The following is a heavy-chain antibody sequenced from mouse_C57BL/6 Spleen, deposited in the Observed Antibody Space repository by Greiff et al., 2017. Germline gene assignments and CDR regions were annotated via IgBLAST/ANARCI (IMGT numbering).Heavy chain of an antibody. Sequence: EVMLVESGGGLVKPGGSLKLSCAASGFTFSDYGMHWVRQAPEKGLEWVAYISSGSSTIYYADTVKGRFTISRDNAKNTLFLQMTSLRSEDTAMYYCAKGRDYGSSYRFAYWGQGTLVTVSA. V-gene: IGHV5-17*01. CDR3: AKGRDYGSSYRFAY. CDR2: ISSGSSTI. J-gene: IGHJ3*01. CDR1: GFTFSDYG. D-gene: IGHD1-1*01.